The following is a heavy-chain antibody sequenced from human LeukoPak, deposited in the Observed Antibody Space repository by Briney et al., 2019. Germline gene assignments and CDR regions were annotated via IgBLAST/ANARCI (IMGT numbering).Heavy chain of an antibody. CDR2: IRSKAYGGTT. J-gene: IGHJ6*03. D-gene: IGHD6-19*01. V-gene: IGHV3-49*03. CDR3: TRDHSSGWYYYYYYYMDV. CDR1: GFTFGDYA. Sequence: GGSLRLSCTASGFTFGDYAMSWFRQAPGKGLEWVGFIRSKAYGGTTEYAASVKGRFTISRDDSKSIAYLQMNSLRTEDTAVYYCTRDHSSGWYYYYYYYMDVWGKGTTVTVSS.